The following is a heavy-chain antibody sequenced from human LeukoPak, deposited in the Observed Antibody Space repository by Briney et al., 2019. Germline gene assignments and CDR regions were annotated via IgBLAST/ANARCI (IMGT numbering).Heavy chain of an antibody. CDR2: INPNSGGT. CDR1: GYTFTGYY. D-gene: IGHD4-17*01. CDR3: ARDPRPTVTLGYFQH. J-gene: IGHJ1*01. V-gene: IGHV1-2*02. Sequence: ASVKVSCKASGYTFTGYYMHWVRQAPGQGLEWMGWINPNSGGTNYAQKFQGRVTMTRDTSTSTVYMELSSLRSEDTAVYYCARDPRPTVTLGYFQHWGQGTLVTVSS.